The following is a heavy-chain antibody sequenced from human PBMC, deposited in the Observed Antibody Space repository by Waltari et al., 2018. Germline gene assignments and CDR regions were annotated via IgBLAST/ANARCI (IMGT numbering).Heavy chain of an antibody. D-gene: IGHD6-6*01. J-gene: IGHJ4*02. CDR2: IYYRGDT. V-gene: IGHV4-39*07. Sequence: QLQLQESGPGLVKPSETLSLTGTVSGGSISDSNYYWGWIRQPPGKGLEWIGSIYYRGDTYHNSSLKSRVTISIDTSKNQFSLRLRSVTAADTAVYYCVRDERQLGPFDSWGQGALVTVSS. CDR3: VRDERQLGPFDS. CDR1: GGSISDSNYY.